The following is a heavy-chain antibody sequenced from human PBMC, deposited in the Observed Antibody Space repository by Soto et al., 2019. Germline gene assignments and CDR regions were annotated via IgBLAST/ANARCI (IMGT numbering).Heavy chain of an antibody. CDR3: ASHGITGTWVYYYGMDV. V-gene: IGHV1-69*12. D-gene: IGHD1-7*01. CDR2: IIPIFGTA. J-gene: IGHJ6*02. CDR1: GGTFSSYA. Sequence: QVQLVQSGAEVKKPGSSVKVSCKASGGTFSSYAISWVRQAHGQGLEWMGGIIPIFGTANYAQKFQGRVTITADESTSTAYMELSSLRSEDTAVYYCASHGITGTWVYYYGMDVWGQGTTVTVSS.